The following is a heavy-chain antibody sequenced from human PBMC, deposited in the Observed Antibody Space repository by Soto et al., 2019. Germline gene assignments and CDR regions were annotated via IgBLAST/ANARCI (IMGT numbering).Heavy chain of an antibody. Sequence: SETLSLTCTVSGGSISSYYWSWIRQPPGKGLEWIGYIYYSGSTNYNPSLKSRVTISVDTSKDQFSLKLSSVTAADTAVYYCARDPPGEGGAFDIWGQGTMVTVSS. J-gene: IGHJ3*02. D-gene: IGHD3-10*01. CDR3: ARDPPGEGGAFDI. CDR1: GGSISSYY. V-gene: IGHV4-59*01. CDR2: IYYSGST.